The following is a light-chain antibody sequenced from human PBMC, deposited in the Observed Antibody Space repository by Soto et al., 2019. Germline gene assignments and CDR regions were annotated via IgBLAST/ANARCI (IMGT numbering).Light chain of an antibody. CDR2: DAS. CDR3: QQYNSYPWT. Sequence: DIQMTQSPSTLSASVVDRVTITCPASQSISSWLAWYQQKPGQAPKLLIYDASSLESGVPSRFSGSGSGTEFTLTITSLQPDDFATYYCQQYNSYPWTFGQGTKVDI. CDR1: QSISSW. V-gene: IGKV1-5*01. J-gene: IGKJ1*01.